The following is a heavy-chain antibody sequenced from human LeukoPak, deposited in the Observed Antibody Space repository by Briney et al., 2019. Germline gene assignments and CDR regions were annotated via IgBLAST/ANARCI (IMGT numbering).Heavy chain of an antibody. J-gene: IGHJ4*02. CDR2: INSDGSKR. Sequence: GGSLRLSCAASGFTFSRYWMHWVRQAPGKGLVWVSNINSDGSKRNHADSVKGRFTISRDNAKNTLYLQMNSLRAEDTAVYYSVRDDGSYSLDYWGQGTLVTVSS. CDR3: VRDDGSYSLDY. CDR1: GFTFSRYW. V-gene: IGHV3-74*01. D-gene: IGHD1-26*01.